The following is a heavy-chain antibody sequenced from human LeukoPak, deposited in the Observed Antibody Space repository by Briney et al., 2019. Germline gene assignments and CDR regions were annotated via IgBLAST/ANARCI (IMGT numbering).Heavy chain of an antibody. J-gene: IGHJ4*02. CDR2: IKQDGGEK. CDR1: GFTFSSYW. CDR3: ARARGGYDLDY. D-gene: IGHD5-12*01. Sequence: GGSLRLSCAASGFTFSSYWMSWVRQAPGRGLEWVANIKQDGGEKYYVESVKGRFTISRDNVKNSLYLQMNSLRVEDTAVYYCARARGGYDLDYWGQGTLVTVSS. V-gene: IGHV3-7*01.